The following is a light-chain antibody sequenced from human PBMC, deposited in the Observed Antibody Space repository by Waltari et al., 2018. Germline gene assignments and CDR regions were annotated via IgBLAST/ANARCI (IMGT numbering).Light chain of an antibody. J-gene: IGKJ5*01. Sequence: EIVLTQSPGTLSLSPGETATLSCRASQRVISNHLAWYQPIPGRSPRLLISGASSRAAGIPRSFSGRGSGTDFTLTISSLEPEDFGVYYCQQYGSFPVTFGQGTRLEIK. CDR1: QRVISNH. V-gene: IGKV3-20*01. CDR3: QQYGSFPVT. CDR2: GAS.